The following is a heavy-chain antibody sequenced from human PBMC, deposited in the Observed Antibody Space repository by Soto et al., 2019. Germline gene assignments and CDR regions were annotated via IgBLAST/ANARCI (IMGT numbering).Heavy chain of an antibody. J-gene: IGHJ4*02. D-gene: IGHD2-15*01. CDR3: AKEGQHCSGGNCYSTRFEY. CDR2: MSAYNGNT. CDR1: GYSFTTYG. V-gene: IGHV1-18*01. Sequence: ASVKVCCEASGYSFTTYGISWVRQAAGQGHEWMGWMSAYNGNTNYAQNFQGRVTMARDTSTSTAYMDLRSLRSDDTAVYFCAKEGQHCSGGNCYSTRFEYWGQGTLVTVSS.